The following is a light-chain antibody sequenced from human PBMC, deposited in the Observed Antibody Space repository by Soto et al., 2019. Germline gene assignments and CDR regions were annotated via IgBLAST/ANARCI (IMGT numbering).Light chain of an antibody. CDR3: QQSYKMPS. J-gene: IGKJ5*01. V-gene: IGKV1-39*01. Sequence: ESPLTPSPSSLAASVGCSLTLTCRASRNVSIYLNWYQHKPGKGPTLLIHATSNLQIGVPSRFSGSGSGTEFTLTISSLEPEDFGTYYCQQSYKMPSFGQGTRLEIK. CDR2: ATS. CDR1: RNVSIY.